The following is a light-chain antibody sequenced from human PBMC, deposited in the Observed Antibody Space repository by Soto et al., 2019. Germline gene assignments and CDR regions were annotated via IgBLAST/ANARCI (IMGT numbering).Light chain of an antibody. CDR1: QSLLHSNGKTY. J-gene: IGKJ5*01. Sequence: EIVMTQSPLSLSATPGQPASISCKSSQSLLHSNGKTYLYWYVQKSGQPPKLLIYEVSYRFSGVSERFSGSGAGTDFTLKISRVEAEDVGVYYCMQTIQVPSIAFGQGTRLEIK. CDR3: MQTIQVPSIA. CDR2: EVS. V-gene: IGKV2D-29*01.